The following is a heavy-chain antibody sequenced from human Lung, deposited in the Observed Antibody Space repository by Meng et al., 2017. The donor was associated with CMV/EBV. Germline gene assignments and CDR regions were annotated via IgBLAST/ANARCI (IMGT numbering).Heavy chain of an antibody. CDR2: IHNDVI. CDR3: AKGGGRYYDDAFDV. V-gene: IGHV3-23*03. CDR1: GFTFSTYA. Sequence: GGSLRLSCAASGFTFSTYAMSWVRQAPGKGLEWVSLIHNDVIHYADSVKGRFTISSDNSKNSLYLQMNSLRAEDTALYYCAKGGGRYYDDAFDVWGQGKMVTVSS. D-gene: IGHD2/OR15-2a*01. J-gene: IGHJ3*01.